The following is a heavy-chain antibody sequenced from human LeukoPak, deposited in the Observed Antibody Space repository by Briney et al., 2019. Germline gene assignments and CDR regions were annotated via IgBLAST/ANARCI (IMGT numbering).Heavy chain of an antibody. Sequence: SETLSLTCTVSSSSIISSSYYWGWIRQPPGKGLEYIASMYYTGSTYYNPSLKSRVTMSVDTSKNQFSLKLSSVTAADTAVYYCARRSGLVGDPARFDFWGQGALVTVSS. D-gene: IGHD6-25*01. CDR2: MYYTGST. CDR1: SSSIISSSYY. V-gene: IGHV4-39*01. CDR3: ARRSGLVGDPARFDF. J-gene: IGHJ4*02.